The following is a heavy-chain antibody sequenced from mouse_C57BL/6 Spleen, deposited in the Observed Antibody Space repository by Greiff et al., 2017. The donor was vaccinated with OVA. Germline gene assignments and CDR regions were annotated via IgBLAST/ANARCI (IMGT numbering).Heavy chain of an antibody. D-gene: IGHD2-1*01. CDR2: INPNNGGT. CDR3: AIYGNYPYWYFDV. J-gene: IGHJ1*03. V-gene: IGHV1-18*01. CDR1: GYTFTDYN. Sequence: EVQLQQSGPELVKPGASVKIPCKASGYTFTDYNMDWVKQSHGKSLEWIGDINPNNGGTIYNQKFKGKATLTVDKSSSTAYMELRSLTSEDTAVYYCAIYGNYPYWYFDVWGTGTTVTVSS.